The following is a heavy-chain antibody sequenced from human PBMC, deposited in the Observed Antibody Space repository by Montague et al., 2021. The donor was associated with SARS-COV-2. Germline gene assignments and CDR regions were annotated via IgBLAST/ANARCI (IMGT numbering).Heavy chain of an antibody. D-gene: IGHD4-17*01. J-gene: IGHJ4*02. CDR2: ISYSGTT. V-gene: IGHV4-39*01. Sequence: SETLSLTCTASGGSISSTTYRWGWIRQPPGRGLEWIGFISYSGTTFYNPSLKSRISTSVDTPKSQFSLNLTSVTAADTAVYYCARHYGSSLDSWGQGILVAVSS. CDR1: GGSISSTTYR. CDR3: ARHYGSSLDS.